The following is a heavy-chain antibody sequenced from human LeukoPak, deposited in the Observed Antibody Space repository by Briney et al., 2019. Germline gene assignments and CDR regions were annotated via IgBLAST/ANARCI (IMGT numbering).Heavy chain of an antibody. Sequence: PGGSLRLSCAASGFTFSNYWMHWVLQVGKGLVWVSRINSDGSRANYADSVEGRFTISRDNAKNTVYLQMNSLRVEDTAVYYCARAGYAFDIWGQGKMVTVSS. CDR2: INSDGSRA. CDR1: GFTFSNYW. D-gene: IGHD5-18*01. CDR3: ARAGYAFDI. V-gene: IGHV3-74*01. J-gene: IGHJ3*02.